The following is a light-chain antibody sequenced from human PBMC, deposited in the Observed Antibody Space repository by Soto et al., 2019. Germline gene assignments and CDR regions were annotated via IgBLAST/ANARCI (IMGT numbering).Light chain of an antibody. CDR3: AAWDDRLNGWV. Sequence: QSVLTQPPSASGTPGQRVTISCSGRNSNIGSNTVSWYQQLPGTAPKVLIYSSDQRPSGVPDRFSASKSGTSASLAISRLQSADEADYYCAAWDDRLNGWVFGGGTKLTVL. J-gene: IGLJ3*02. V-gene: IGLV1-44*01. CDR1: NSNIGSNT. CDR2: SSD.